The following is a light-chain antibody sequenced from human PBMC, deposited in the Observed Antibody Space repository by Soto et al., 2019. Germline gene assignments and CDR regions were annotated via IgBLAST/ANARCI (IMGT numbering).Light chain of an antibody. CDR2: QNN. CDR3: QAWDSSTVV. J-gene: IGLJ2*01. CDR1: KLGDKY. Sequence: SYELTQPPSVSVSPGQTASITCSGGKLGDKYACWYQQKPGQSPVLVIYQNNKRPSGIPERFSGSNFGNTATLTISGTQAMDEADYYCQAWDSSTVVFGGGTQLTVL. V-gene: IGLV3-1*01.